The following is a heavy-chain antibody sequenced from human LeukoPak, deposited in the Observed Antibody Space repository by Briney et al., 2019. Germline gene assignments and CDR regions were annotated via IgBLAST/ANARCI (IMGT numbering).Heavy chain of an antibody. CDR2: ISGSGGST. D-gene: IGHD6-6*01. V-gene: IGHV3-23*01. CDR3: AKDRLAIAARPRGGWFDP. J-gene: IGHJ5*02. CDR1: GFTFSSYA. Sequence: PGGSLRLSCAASGFTFSSYAMSWVRQAPGKGLEWVSAISGSGGSTYYADSVKGRFTISRDNSKNTLYLQMNSLRAEDTAVYYCAKDRLAIAARPRGGWFDPWGQGTLVTVSS.